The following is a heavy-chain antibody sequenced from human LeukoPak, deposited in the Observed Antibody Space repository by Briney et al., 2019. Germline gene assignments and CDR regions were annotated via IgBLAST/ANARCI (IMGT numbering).Heavy chain of an antibody. CDR1: GLTFSSFG. V-gene: IGHV3-30*02. CDR3: ARHRTASDY. J-gene: IGHJ4*02. D-gene: IGHD3-16*02. CDR2: IHYDRSHK. Sequence: GGSLRLSCAASGLTFSSFGMHWVRQAPGKGLEWVAFIHYDRSHKYYADSVKGRFTISRDNAKSSLYLQMNSLRAEDTALYYCARHRTASDYWGQGTLVTVSS.